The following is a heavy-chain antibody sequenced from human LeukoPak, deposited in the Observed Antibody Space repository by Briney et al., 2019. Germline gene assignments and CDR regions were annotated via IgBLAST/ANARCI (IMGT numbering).Heavy chain of an antibody. D-gene: IGHD2-8*01. CDR1: GFTVSSNY. Sequence: GGSLRLSCAASGFTVSSNYMSWVRQAPGKGLEWVSVIYSGGSTYYADSVKGRFTISRDNPKNTLYLQMNSLRAEDTAVYYCARAPYAIDYYYGMDVWGQGTTVTVSS. CDR3: ARAPYAIDYYYGMDV. V-gene: IGHV3-53*01. CDR2: IYSGGST. J-gene: IGHJ6*02.